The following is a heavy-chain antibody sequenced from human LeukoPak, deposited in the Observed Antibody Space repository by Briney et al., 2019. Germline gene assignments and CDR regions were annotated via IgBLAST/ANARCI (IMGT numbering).Heavy chain of an antibody. Sequence: GGSLRLSCAASGFTFSSYDMHWVRQATGKGLEWVSAIGTAGDTYYPGSVKGRFTISRDNSKNTLYLQMNSLRAEDTAVYYCARDLGGDDGSFDYWGQGTLVTVSS. CDR3: ARDLGGDDGSFDY. V-gene: IGHV3-13*01. D-gene: IGHD2-21*02. CDR1: GFTFSSYD. J-gene: IGHJ4*02. CDR2: IGTAGDT.